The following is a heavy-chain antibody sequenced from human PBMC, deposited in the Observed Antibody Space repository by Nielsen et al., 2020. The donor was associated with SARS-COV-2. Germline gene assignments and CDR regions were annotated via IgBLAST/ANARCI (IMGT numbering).Heavy chain of an antibody. J-gene: IGHJ4*02. D-gene: IGHD3-16*02. CDR1: EFTFSDYA. Sequence: GESLKISCAASEFTFSDYAMSWVRQAPGKGLEWVAVIYRGGSSTYYADSVRGRFTISRENSKNTLSLQMNSLRPEDTAVYYCAKVALYYDYLWGSYRTAYFENWGQGALVTVSS. V-gene: IGHV3-23*03. CDR3: AKVALYYDYLWGSYRTAYFEN. CDR2: IYRGGSST.